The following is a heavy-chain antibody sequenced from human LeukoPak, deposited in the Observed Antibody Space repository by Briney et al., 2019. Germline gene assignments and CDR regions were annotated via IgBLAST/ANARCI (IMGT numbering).Heavy chain of an antibody. CDR2: INPSGGST. CDR3: ARDREISARPGGWFDP. V-gene: IGHV1-46*01. Sequence: ASVKVSCKASGYTFTSYYMHWVRQAPGQGLEWMGIINPSGGSTSYAQKFQGRVTMTRDTSTSTVYMELGSLTSEDTATYFCARDREISARPGGWFDPWGQGTLVTVSS. J-gene: IGHJ5*02. CDR1: GYTFTSYY. D-gene: IGHD6-6*01.